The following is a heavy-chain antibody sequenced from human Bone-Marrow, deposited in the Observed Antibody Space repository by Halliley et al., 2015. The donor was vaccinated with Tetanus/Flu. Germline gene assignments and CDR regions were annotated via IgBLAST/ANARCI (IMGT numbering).Heavy chain of an antibody. V-gene: IGHV4-4*02. D-gene: IGHD3-3*01. CDR2: IFHSGST. CDR1: GFSISSTSW. CDR3: ARVRAEGYYMYFDY. Sequence: TLSLTCAVSGFSISSTSWCTWVRQPPGKGLEWIGEIFHSGSTHYNPSLKSRVTISLDKPKNQFSLNMSSVTAADTAVYYCARVRAEGYYMYFDYWGQGTLVTVSA. J-gene: IGHJ4*02.